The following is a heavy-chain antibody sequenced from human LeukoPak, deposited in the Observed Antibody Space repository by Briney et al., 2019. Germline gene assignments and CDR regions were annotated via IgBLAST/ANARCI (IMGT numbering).Heavy chain of an antibody. D-gene: IGHD6-13*01. CDR3: ARDQFAAAGMVDY. J-gene: IGHJ4*02. Sequence: PGGSLRLSCAASGFTFSNHAMHWVRQAPGKGLEWVAVISYDGSNKYYADSVKGRFTISRDNSKNTLYLQMNSLRAEDTAVYYCARDQFAAAGMVDYWGQGTLVTVSS. V-gene: IGHV3-30-3*01. CDR1: GFTFSNHA. CDR2: ISYDGSNK.